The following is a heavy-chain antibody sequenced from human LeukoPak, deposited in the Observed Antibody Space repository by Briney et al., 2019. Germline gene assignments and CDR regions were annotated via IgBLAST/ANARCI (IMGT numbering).Heavy chain of an antibody. Sequence: GGSLRLSCAASGFTFSNYGMYWVRQAPGKGLEWVAFIRYDGSDKYYADSVKGRFTMSRDNSKNTLYLQMNSLRAEDTAVYFCARVGALSSSWLLYWGQGTLVTVSS. CDR3: ARVGALSSSWLLY. CDR1: GFTFSNYG. J-gene: IGHJ4*02. D-gene: IGHD6-13*01. CDR2: IRYDGSDK. V-gene: IGHV3-30*02.